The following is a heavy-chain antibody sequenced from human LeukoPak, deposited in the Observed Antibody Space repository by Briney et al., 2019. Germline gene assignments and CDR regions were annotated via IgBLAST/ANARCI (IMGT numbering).Heavy chain of an antibody. CDR1: GGSISSYY. V-gene: IGHV4-59*01. Sequence: PETLSLICTVSGGSISSYYWSWVRQPPGKGLEWIGYIYYSGSTNYNPSLKSRVTISVDTSKNQFSLKLSSVTAADTAVYYCARVPTLYSSSWYYFDYWGQGTLVTVSS. J-gene: IGHJ4*02. CDR2: IYYSGST. CDR3: ARVPTLYSSSWYYFDY. D-gene: IGHD6-13*01.